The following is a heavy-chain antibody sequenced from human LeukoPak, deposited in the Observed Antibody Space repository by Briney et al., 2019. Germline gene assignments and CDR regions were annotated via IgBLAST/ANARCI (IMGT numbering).Heavy chain of an antibody. CDR1: GFTFSNYI. CDR2: ISGSSSYI. D-gene: IGHD3-10*01. V-gene: IGHV3-21*01. Sequence: GGSPRLSCAASGFTFSNYIINWVRQAPGKGLEWVSSISGSSSYINYADSVKGRFTISRDNAKNSLYLQMNSLRAEDTAVYYCARGGAMVRGVSPLDYWGQGTLVTVSS. CDR3: ARGGAMVRGVSPLDY. J-gene: IGHJ4*02.